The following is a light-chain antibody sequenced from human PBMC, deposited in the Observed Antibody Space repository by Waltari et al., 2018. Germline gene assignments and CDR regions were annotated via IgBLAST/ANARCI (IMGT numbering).Light chain of an antibody. J-gene: IGLJ2*01. CDR1: SPRRYY. V-gene: IGLV3-19*01. CDR2: GPD. CDR3: HSRETFSTRL. Sequence: SSDLTQAPSLSVALGQTGRITCQGASPRRYYANWYQQRPGQAPILVLYGPDNRPSGIPDRFSGSTSGNTASLTITGAQAEDEADYYCHSRETFSTRLFGGGTRLTV.